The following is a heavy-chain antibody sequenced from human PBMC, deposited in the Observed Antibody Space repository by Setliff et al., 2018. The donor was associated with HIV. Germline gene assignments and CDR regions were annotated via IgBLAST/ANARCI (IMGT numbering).Heavy chain of an antibody. Sequence: PSETLSLTCKVSGAPISSYYWNWIRQPPGKGLEWIGYIYNSGHSNSKPSLKSRVTISLDTSKNQFSLKLSSVTAADTAVYYCARGDGYRANDAYYDTGMDVWGQGITVTVSS. CDR3: ARGDGYRANDAYYDTGMDV. CDR2: IYNSGHS. J-gene: IGHJ6*02. CDR1: GAPISSYY. V-gene: IGHV4-59*01. D-gene: IGHD5-12*01.